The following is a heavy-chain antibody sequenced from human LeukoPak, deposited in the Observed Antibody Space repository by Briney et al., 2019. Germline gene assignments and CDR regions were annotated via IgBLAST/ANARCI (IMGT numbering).Heavy chain of an antibody. CDR3: ARDPGSSWYLGYYYYYYMDV. CDR1: GYTFTGYY. Sequence: GASVKVSCKASGYTFTGYYMHWVRQAPGQGLEWMGWINPNSGGTNYAQKFQGRVTMTRDTSISTAYMELSRLRSDDTAVYYCARDPGSSWYLGYYYYYYMDVWGKGTTVTVSS. J-gene: IGHJ6*03. V-gene: IGHV1-2*02. CDR2: INPNSGGT. D-gene: IGHD6-13*01.